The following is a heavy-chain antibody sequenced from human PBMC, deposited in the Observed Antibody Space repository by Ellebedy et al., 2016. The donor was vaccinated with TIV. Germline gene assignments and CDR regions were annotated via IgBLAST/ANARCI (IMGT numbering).Heavy chain of an antibody. Sequence: GESLKISXAASGFTFSSYGMHWVRQAPGKGLEWVAVISYDGSNKYYADSVKGRFTISRDNSKNTLYLQMNSLRAEDTAVYYCARPACTNGVCYYDYWGQGTLVTVSS. J-gene: IGHJ4*02. CDR2: ISYDGSNK. CDR3: ARPACTNGVCYYDY. CDR1: GFTFSSYG. V-gene: IGHV3-30*03. D-gene: IGHD2-8*01.